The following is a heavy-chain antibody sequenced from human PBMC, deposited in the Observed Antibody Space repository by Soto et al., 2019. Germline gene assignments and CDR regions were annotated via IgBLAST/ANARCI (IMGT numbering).Heavy chain of an antibody. Sequence: QVQLVESGGGVVQPGRSLRLSCAASGFTFSSYAMHWVRQAPGKGLEWVAVISYDGSNKYYADSVKGRFTISRDNSKNTLDLQMNSLRAEDTAVYYCARSDILTGYYIRHYYYYGMDVWGQGTTVTVSS. J-gene: IGHJ6*02. CDR1: GFTFSSYA. CDR2: ISYDGSNK. V-gene: IGHV3-30-3*01. CDR3: ARSDILTGYYIRHYYYYGMDV. D-gene: IGHD3-9*01.